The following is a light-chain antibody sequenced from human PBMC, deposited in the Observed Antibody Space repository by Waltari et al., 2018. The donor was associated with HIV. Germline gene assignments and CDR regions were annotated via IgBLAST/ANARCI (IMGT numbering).Light chain of an antibody. J-gene: IGLJ3*02. CDR1: SSDVGSYNY. CDR3: SSFTASGTQV. Sequence: QSALAQPASVSGSPGQSITISCTGTSSDVGSYNYVSWYQHHPGKAPKLMIYEVPRRPPGVSNRFSGSKAGNTASLTISGLQAEDEADYYCSSFTASGTQVFGGGTKLTVL. CDR2: EVP. V-gene: IGLV2-14*01.